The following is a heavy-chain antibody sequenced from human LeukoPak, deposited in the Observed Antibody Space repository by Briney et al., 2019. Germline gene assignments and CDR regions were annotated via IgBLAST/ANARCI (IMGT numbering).Heavy chain of an antibody. CDR3: ARYDYYDSSGYYDY. V-gene: IGHV4-34*01. J-gene: IGHJ4*02. D-gene: IGHD3-22*01. CDR2: INHSGST. Sequence: PSETLSLTCAVYGGSFSGYYWSWIRQPPGKGLEWIGEINHSGSTNYNPSLKSRVTISVDTSKNQFSLKLSSVTAADTAVYYCARYDYYDSSGYYDYWGQGTLVTVSS. CDR1: GGSFSGYY.